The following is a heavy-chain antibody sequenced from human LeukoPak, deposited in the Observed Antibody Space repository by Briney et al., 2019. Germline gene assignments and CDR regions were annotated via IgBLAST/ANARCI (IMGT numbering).Heavy chain of an antibody. V-gene: IGHV3-53*05. D-gene: IGHD3-22*01. CDR3: AHSYEIDSSGYHRPPAF. J-gene: IGHJ4*02. Sequence: PGGSLRLSCAASGFIVSANYMSWVRQAPGKGLEWVSVFYSGGHTFHRDGTTYYADSVKGRFTISGDKSANTVYLLMNRLRLDDTAVYYCAHSYEIDSSGYHRPPAFWGQGTLVTVSS. CDR2: FYSGGHTFHRDGTT. CDR1: GFIVSANY.